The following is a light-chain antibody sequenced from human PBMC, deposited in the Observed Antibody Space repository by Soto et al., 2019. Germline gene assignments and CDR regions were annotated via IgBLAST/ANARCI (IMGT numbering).Light chain of an antibody. V-gene: IGKV3-15*01. Sequence: EIVMTQPPATLSVYPGERATLSCRASQSVSSNLAWHQQKPCQAPRILMYDASTRATGISARFSGSGSGTEFTLTISSLQSEDFAVYYCQQYHNWPITFGQGTRLEI. CDR1: QSVSSN. CDR3: QQYHNWPIT. J-gene: IGKJ5*01. CDR2: DAS.